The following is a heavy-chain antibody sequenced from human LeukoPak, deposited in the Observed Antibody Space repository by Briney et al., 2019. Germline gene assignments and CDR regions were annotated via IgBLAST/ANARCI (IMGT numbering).Heavy chain of an antibody. J-gene: IGHJ4*02. D-gene: IGHD3-22*01. V-gene: IGHV1-69*05. Sequence: GASVKVSCKASGGTFSSYAISWVRQAPGQGLEWMGGIIPIFGTANYAQKFQGRVTITTDESTSTAYMELSSLRSEDTAVYYCASRATTDYYDSSGYYYVWGQGTLVTVSS. CDR2: IIPIFGTA. CDR3: ASRATTDYYDSSGYYYV. CDR1: GGTFSSYA.